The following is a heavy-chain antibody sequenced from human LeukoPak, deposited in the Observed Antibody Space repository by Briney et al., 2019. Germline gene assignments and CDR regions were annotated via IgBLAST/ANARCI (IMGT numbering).Heavy chain of an antibody. CDR3: AKTTDNYYYYYMDV. Sequence: GRSLRLSCAASRFTFRNYAMHWVRQAPGKGLEWVAVISSDGTNKDYADSVKGRFTISRDNAKNSLYLQMNSLRAEDTAVYYCAKTTDNYYYYYMDVWGKGTTVTVSS. D-gene: IGHD4-17*01. CDR2: ISSDGTNK. V-gene: IGHV3-30*04. CDR1: RFTFRNYA. J-gene: IGHJ6*03.